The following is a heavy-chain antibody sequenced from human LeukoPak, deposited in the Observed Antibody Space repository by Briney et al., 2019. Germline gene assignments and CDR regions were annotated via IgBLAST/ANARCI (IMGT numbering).Heavy chain of an antibody. CDR2: INSDGSST. V-gene: IGHV3-74*01. D-gene: IGHD6-19*01. CDR3: AKDARRSSGWYFFDH. CDR1: GFTFSSYW. Sequence: PGGSLRLSCAASGFTFSSYWMHWVRQAPGKGLVWVSRINSDGSSTSYADSVKGRFTISRDNSRNTLYLQMNSLRVEDTAVYYCAKDARRSSGWYFFDHWGQGTLVTVSS. J-gene: IGHJ4*02.